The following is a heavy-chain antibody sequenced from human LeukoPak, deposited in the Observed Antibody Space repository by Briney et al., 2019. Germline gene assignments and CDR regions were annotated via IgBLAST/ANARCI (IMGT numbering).Heavy chain of an antibody. CDR1: GFTFSSYA. V-gene: IGHV3-30-3*01. D-gene: IGHD5-18*01. CDR3: ARDSFRGKSYGHSLGY. CDR2: ISYDGSNK. Sequence: GRSLRLSCAASGFTFSSYAMHWVRQAPGKGLEWVAVISYDGSNKYYADSVKGRFTISRDNSKNTLYLQMNSLRAEDTAVYYCARDSFRGKSYGHSLGYWGQGTLVTVSS. J-gene: IGHJ4*02.